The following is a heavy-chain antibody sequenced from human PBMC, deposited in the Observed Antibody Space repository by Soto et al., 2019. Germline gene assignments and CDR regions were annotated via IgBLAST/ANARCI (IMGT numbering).Heavy chain of an antibody. D-gene: IGHD6-6*01. CDR2: MYDSGST. CDR1: GGSVSSGSFY. V-gene: IGHV4-61*01. J-gene: IGHJ6*02. Sequence: PETLSLTCTVSGGSVSSGSFYWSWIRQPPGKGLEWIGYMYDSGSTNYNPSLKSRVTISVDTSKNQFSLRLNSVSPADTAVYYCARGRRELVSPRYYYYYGMDVWGQGTTVTVSS. CDR3: ARGRRELVSPRYYYYYGMDV.